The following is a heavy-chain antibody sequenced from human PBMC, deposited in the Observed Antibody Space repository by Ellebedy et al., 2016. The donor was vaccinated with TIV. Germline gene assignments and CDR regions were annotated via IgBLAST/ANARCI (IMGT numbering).Heavy chain of an antibody. CDR2: IIPIFGTA. CDR3: ARDLGELSSDYYYGMDV. J-gene: IGHJ6*02. CDR1: GYTFTSYA. V-gene: IGHV1-69*13. Sequence: SVKVSCXASGYTFTSYAISWVRQAPGQGLEWMGGIIPIFGTANYAQKFQGRVTITADESTSTAYMELSSLRSEDTAVYYCARDLGELSSDYYYGMDVWGQGTTVTVSS. D-gene: IGHD3-10*01.